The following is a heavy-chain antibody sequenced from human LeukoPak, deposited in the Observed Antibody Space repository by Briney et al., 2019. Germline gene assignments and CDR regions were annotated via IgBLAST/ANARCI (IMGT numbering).Heavy chain of an antibody. CDR3: ARIAYGSGSYYFDY. V-gene: IGHV2-70*11. D-gene: IGHD3-10*01. Sequence: SGPALVKPTQTLTLTCTFSGFSLSTSGMCVSWIRQPPGKALEWLARIDWDDDKYYSTSLKTRLTISKDTSKNQVVLTMTNMDPVDTAMYYCARIAYGSGSYYFDYWGQGTLVTVSS. CDR1: GFSLSTSGMC. CDR2: IDWDDDK. J-gene: IGHJ4*02.